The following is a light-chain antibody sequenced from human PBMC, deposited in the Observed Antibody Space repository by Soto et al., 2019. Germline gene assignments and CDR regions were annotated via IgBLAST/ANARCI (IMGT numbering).Light chain of an antibody. CDR3: QQNGSLPIT. V-gene: IGKV3-20*01. J-gene: IGKJ5*01. CDR1: QSLSGGY. Sequence: EIVLTQSPGTLSLSPGERATLSCRASQSLSGGYLAWFQQKPGQTPRLLIYSASNRATGIPDRFSGSGSGTELTLTISRLETEDFVVYYCQQNGSLPITFGQGTRLEIK. CDR2: SAS.